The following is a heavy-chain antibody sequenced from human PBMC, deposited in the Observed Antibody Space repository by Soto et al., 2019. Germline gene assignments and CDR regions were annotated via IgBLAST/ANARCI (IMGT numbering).Heavy chain of an antibody. D-gene: IGHD3-9*01. V-gene: IGHV4-31*03. CDR3: AALRYFVPPLYYFDY. CDR1: GGSISSGGYY. Sequence: QVQLQESGPGLVKPSQTLSLTCTVSGGSISSGGYYWSWIRQHPGKGLEWIGYIYYSGSTYYNPSLKSRVTISVDTSKNQFSLKLSSVTAADTAVYYCAALRYFVPPLYYFDYWGQGTLVTVSS. J-gene: IGHJ4*02. CDR2: IYYSGST.